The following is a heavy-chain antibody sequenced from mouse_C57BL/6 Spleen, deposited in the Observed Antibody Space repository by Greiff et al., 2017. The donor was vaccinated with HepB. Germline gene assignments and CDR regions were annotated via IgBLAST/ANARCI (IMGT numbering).Heavy chain of an antibody. CDR2: ISGGGGNT. D-gene: IGHD2-4*01. V-gene: IGHV5-9*01. Sequence: EVQGVESGGGLVKPGGSLKLSCAASGFTFSSYTMSWVRQTPEKRLEWVATISGGGGNTYYPDSVKGRFTISRDNAKNTLYLQMSSLRSEDTALYYCARGGYYDYDVAAMDYWGQGTSVTVSS. CDR3: ARGGYYDYDVAAMDY. CDR1: GFTFSSYT. J-gene: IGHJ4*01.